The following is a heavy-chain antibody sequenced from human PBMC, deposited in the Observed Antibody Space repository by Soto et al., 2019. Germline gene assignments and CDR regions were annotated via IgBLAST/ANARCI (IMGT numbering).Heavy chain of an antibody. CDR2: ISYDGSNK. CDR1: GFTFSSYG. D-gene: IGHD3-22*01. J-gene: IGHJ4*02. Sequence: GGSLRLSCAASGFTFSSYGMHWVRQAPGKGLEWVAVISYDGSNKYYADSVKGRFTISRDNSKNTLYLQMNSLRAEDTAVYYCAKDRWSHTRSSGYYYGGLFDYWGQGTLVTFSS. V-gene: IGHV3-30*18. CDR3: AKDRWSHTRSSGYYYGGLFDY.